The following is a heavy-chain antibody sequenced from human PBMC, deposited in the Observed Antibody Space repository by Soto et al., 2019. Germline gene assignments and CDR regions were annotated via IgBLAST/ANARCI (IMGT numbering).Heavy chain of an antibody. D-gene: IGHD4-17*01. Sequence: GGSLRLSCAASGFTFSSFARSWVRQAPGKGLEWVSAISGSGRSTYYADSVKGRFTISRDNSRNTLYLQMNSLRAEDTAVYYCEKDLQLRWPWDYWGQGTLVTVSS. J-gene: IGHJ4*02. CDR1: GFTFSSFA. CDR3: EKDLQLRWPWDY. V-gene: IGHV3-23*01. CDR2: ISGSGRST.